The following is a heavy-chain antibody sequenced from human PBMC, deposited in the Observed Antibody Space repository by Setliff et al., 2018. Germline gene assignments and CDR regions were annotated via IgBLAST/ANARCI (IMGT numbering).Heavy chain of an antibody. CDR1: GFTFTSYE. CDR2: ISSSGSTI. J-gene: IGHJ4*02. V-gene: IGHV3-48*03. CDR3: ARYGYYYDSSAYYPVDK. D-gene: IGHD3-22*01. Sequence: GGSLRLSCAASGFTFTSYEMNWVRQAPGKGLEWVSYISSSGSTIYYADSVKGRFTISRDNAKNSLYLQMNSLRAEDTAVYYCARYGYYYDSSAYYPVDKWGQGTLVTSPQ.